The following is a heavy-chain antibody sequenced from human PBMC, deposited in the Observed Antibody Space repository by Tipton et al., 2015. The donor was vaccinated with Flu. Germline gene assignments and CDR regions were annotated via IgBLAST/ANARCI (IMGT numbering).Heavy chain of an antibody. D-gene: IGHD6-13*01. CDR1: GGSISSYY. V-gene: IGHV4-4*07. J-gene: IGHJ6*02. CDR3: ARDSQQLVHRYYDYGMDV. CDR2: IYTSGST. Sequence: TLSLTCTVSGGSISSYYWSWIRQPAGKGLEWIGRIYTSGSTNYNPSLKSRVTMSVDTSKNQFSLKLSSVTAADTAVYYCARDSQQLVHRYYDYGMDVWGQETTVTVSS.